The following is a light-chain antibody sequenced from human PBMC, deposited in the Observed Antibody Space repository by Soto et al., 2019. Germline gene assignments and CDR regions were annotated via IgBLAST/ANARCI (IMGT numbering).Light chain of an antibody. CDR1: QSLRSS. CDR2: DAS. V-gene: IGKV3-15*01. Sequence: ETLMTQSPDTLSVSLGESATLSCRASQSLRSSLAWYQQKPGQAPRLLIYDASTRATGIPARFSGSGSGTDFTLTISGLQSEDFAVYYCQQYNNWPQTFGQGTKVDIK. CDR3: QQYNNWPQT. J-gene: IGKJ1*01.